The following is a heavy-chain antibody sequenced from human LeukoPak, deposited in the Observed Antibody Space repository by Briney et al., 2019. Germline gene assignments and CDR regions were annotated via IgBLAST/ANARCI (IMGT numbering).Heavy chain of an antibody. Sequence: SETLSLTCTVSGVSISSYYWSWIRQPPGKGLEWIGIIYYSGSTNYNPSLKSRVTISVDTSNNQFSLKLSPVTAADTAVYYCGRGGPPGYSNSIDSWGQETLVPVSS. V-gene: IGHV4-59*01. CDR2: IYYSGST. J-gene: IGHJ4*02. D-gene: IGHD6-13*01. CDR3: GRGGPPGYSNSIDS. CDR1: GVSISSYY.